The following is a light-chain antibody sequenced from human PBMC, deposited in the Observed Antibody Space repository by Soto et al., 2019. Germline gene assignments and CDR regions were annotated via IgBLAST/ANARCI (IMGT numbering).Light chain of an antibody. CDR3: QSYDSSLSGSVV. J-gene: IGLJ2*01. Sequence: QPVLTQPPSGSGAPGQRVTISCTGSSSNIGAGYDVHWYQQLPGTAPKLLIYGNSNRPSGVPDRFSGSKSGTSASLAITGLQAEDEADYYCQSYDSSLSGSVVFGGGTKVTVL. CDR1: SSNIGAGYD. CDR2: GNS. V-gene: IGLV1-40*01.